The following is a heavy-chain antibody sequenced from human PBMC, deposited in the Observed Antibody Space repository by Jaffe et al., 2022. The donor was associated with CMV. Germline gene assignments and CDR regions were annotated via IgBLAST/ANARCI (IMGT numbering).Heavy chain of an antibody. D-gene: IGHD5-18*01. V-gene: IGHV3-21*01. CDR3: ARDLDSPAYYGMDV. CDR1: GFTFSSYS. Sequence: EVQLVESGGGLVKPGGSLRLSCAASGFTFSSYSMNWVRQAPGKGLEWVSSISSSSSYIYYADSVKGRFTISRDNAKNSLYLQMNSLRAEDTAVYYCARDLDSPAYYGMDVWGQGTTVTVSS. CDR2: ISSSSSYI. J-gene: IGHJ6*02.